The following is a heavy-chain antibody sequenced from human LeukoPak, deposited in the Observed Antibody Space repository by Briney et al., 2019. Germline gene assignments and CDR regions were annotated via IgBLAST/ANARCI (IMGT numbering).Heavy chain of an antibody. D-gene: IGHD2-15*01. CDR2: IYYSGST. Sequence: SETLSLTCTVSGGSISSSSYYWGWIRQPPGKGLEWIGSIYYSGSTYYNPSLKSRVTISVDTSKNQFSLKLSSATAADTAVYYCARHKATGYCSGGSCYFDYYGMDVWGQGTTVTVSS. CDR1: GGSISSSSYY. J-gene: IGHJ6*02. CDR3: ARHKATGYCSGGSCYFDYYGMDV. V-gene: IGHV4-39*01.